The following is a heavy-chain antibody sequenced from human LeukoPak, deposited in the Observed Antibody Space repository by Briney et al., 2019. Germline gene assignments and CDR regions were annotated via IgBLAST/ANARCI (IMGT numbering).Heavy chain of an antibody. Sequence: PSETLSLTCTVSGGSMSPYHWGWIRQPPGKGLEWTGYIYYSGSTNYNPSLKSRVTISVDTSKNQFSLKLSSVTAADTAVYYCAGAGYSISWFDPWGQGTLVTVSS. D-gene: IGHD6-13*01. J-gene: IGHJ5*02. CDR2: IYYSGST. CDR3: AGAGYSISWFDP. V-gene: IGHV4-59*12. CDR1: GGSMSPYH.